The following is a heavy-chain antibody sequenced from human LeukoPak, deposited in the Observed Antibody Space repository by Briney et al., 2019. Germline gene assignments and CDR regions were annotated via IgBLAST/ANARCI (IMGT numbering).Heavy chain of an antibody. CDR3: AKSYGSGSYYDY. Sequence: PGGSLRLSCAASGFTFSSYAMSWVRQAPGKGLEWASAISGSGGSTYYADSVKGRFTISRDNSKNTLYLQMNSLRAEDTAVYYCAKSYGSGSYYDYWGQGTLVTVSS. V-gene: IGHV3-23*01. CDR1: GFTFSSYA. CDR2: ISGSGGST. J-gene: IGHJ4*02. D-gene: IGHD3-10*01.